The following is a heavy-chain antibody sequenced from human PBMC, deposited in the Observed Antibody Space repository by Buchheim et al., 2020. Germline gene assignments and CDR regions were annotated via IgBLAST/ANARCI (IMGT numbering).Heavy chain of an antibody. CDR1: GFTFSTYA. Sequence: QVQLVESGGGVVQPGGSLRLSCAASGFTFSTYAIHWVRQAPGKGLQWVAVIWHDGSNKYYADSVKGRFTISRDNSKNALFLQMNSLTADDMAVYYCARLRSGMDVWDQGTT. CDR3: ARLRSGMDV. V-gene: IGHV3-33*01. J-gene: IGHJ6*02. CDR2: IWHDGSNK.